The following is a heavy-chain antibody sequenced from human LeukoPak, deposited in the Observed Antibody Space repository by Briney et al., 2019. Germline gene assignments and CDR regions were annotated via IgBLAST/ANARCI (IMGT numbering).Heavy chain of an antibody. CDR2: IYYSGST. D-gene: IGHD3-22*01. CDR3: ARAPSDSSGYYNFDY. J-gene: IGHJ4*02. Sequence: SETLSLTCTVSGGSISSGDYYWSWIRQPPGKGLEWIGYIYYSGSTNYNPSLKSRVTISVDTSKNQFSLKLSSVTAADTAVYYCARAPSDSSGYYNFDYWGQGTLVTVSS. CDR1: GGSISSGDYY. V-gene: IGHV4-61*08.